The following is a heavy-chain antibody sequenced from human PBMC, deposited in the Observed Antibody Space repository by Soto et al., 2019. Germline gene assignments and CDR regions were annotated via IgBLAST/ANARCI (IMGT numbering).Heavy chain of an antibody. J-gene: IGHJ4*02. CDR1: GYTFTKYW. CDR2: IYPDDSDT. D-gene: IGHD3-9*01. CDR3: ARRDMLTGYVHCDY. Sequence: GESLKISCQASGYTFTKYWVGWVRQMPGKGLEWMGIIYPDDSDTRYSPSFQGHVTISADKSISTAYLQWSSLKASDSATYYCARRDMLTGYVHCDYWGQGTQVTAAS. V-gene: IGHV5-51*01.